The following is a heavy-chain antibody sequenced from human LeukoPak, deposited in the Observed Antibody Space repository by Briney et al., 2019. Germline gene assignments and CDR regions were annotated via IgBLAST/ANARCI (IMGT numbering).Heavy chain of an antibody. CDR1: GYTLTELS. J-gene: IGHJ2*01. D-gene: IGHD5-12*01. CDR3: AREVGGYDFENHWYFDL. Sequence: ASVKVSCKVSGYTLTELSMHWVRQAPGKGLEWMGGFDPEDGETIYAQKFQGRVTMTEDTSTDTAYMELSSLRSEDTAVYYCAREVGGYDFENHWYFDLWGRGTLVTVSS. CDR2: FDPEDGET. V-gene: IGHV1-24*01.